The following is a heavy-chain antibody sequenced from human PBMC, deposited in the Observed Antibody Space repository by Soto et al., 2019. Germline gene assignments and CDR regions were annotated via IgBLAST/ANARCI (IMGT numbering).Heavy chain of an antibody. Sequence: SETLSLTCTVSGGSISSGGYYWSWIRQHPGKGLEWIGEINYSGSTNYNPSLKSRVTISVDTSKNQFSLKLSSVTAADTAVYYCARFYGYCSGGSCSEHENWFDPWGQGTLVTVSS. CDR3: ARFYGYCSGGSCSEHENWFDP. CDR2: INYSGST. J-gene: IGHJ5*02. V-gene: IGHV4-31*03. D-gene: IGHD2-15*01. CDR1: GGSISSGGYY.